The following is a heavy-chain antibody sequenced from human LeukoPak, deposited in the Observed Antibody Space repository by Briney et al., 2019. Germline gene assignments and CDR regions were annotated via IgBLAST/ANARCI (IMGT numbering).Heavy chain of an antibody. CDR2: ISYDGSNK. J-gene: IGHJ5*02. CDR3: AKDSPNCSGGSCYIGWFDP. CDR1: GFTFSSHG. V-gene: IGHV3-30*18. Sequence: PGGSLRLSCAASGFTFSSHGMHWVRQAPGKGLEWVAVISYDGSNKYYAHSVKGRFTISRDNSKNTLYLQMNSLRAEDTAVYYCAKDSPNCSGGSCYIGWFDPWGQGTLVTVSS. D-gene: IGHD2-15*01.